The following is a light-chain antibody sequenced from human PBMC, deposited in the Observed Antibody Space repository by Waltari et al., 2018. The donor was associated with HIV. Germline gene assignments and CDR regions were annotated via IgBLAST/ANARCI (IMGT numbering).Light chain of an antibody. CDR2: SYG. V-gene: IGLV1-44*01. Sequence: QSVLNQSPSASGTPGQRVIISCSGRSSNIGRNTVTWYQQFPGTAPKLLIYSYGQRPSGVPERFSGSKSATSASLAISGLRSEDEADYYCATWDDSLNAWVFGGGTKLTVL. J-gene: IGLJ3*02. CDR1: SSNIGRNT. CDR3: ATWDDSLNAWV.